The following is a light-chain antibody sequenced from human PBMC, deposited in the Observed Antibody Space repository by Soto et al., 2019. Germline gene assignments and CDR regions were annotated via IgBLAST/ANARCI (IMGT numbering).Light chain of an antibody. CDR1: SSGVGGCNY. Sequence: QSALTQPPSASGSPGQSVTISCTGTSSGVGGCNYVSWYQQHPGKVPKLMIYEVTKRPSGVPDRFSGSKSGNTASLTVSGLQTEDEADYYCSSYAGTAYVFGTGTKVTVL. J-gene: IGLJ1*01. CDR2: EVT. V-gene: IGLV2-8*01. CDR3: SSYAGTAYV.